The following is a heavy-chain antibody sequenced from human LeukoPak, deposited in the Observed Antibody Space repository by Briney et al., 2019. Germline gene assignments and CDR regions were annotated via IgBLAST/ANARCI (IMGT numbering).Heavy chain of an antibody. J-gene: IGHJ4*02. CDR2: IRSKAYGGTT. V-gene: IGHV3-49*03. CDR3: TRDTITFGGVIVSGY. Sequence: GGSLGLSCTASGFTFGDYAMSWFRQAPGKGLEWVGFIRSKAYGGTTEYAASVKGRFTISRDDSKSIAYLQMDSLKTEDTAVYYCTRDTITFGGVIVSGYWGQGTLVTVSS. D-gene: IGHD3-16*02. CDR1: GFTFGDYA.